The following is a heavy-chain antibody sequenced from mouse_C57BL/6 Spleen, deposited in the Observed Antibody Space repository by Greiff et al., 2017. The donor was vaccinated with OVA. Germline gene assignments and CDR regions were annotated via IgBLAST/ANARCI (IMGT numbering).Heavy chain of an antibody. J-gene: IGHJ4*01. D-gene: IGHD1-1*01. CDR3: ARKNYYGSSYGYAMDY. CDR2: ISSGSSTI. V-gene: IGHV5-17*01. CDR1: GFTFSDYG. Sequence: EVKLVESGGGLVKPGGSLKLSCAASGFTFSDYGMHWVRQAPEKGLEWVAYISSGSSTIYYADTVKGRFTISRDNAKNTRFLQMTSLRSEDTAMYHCARKNYYGSSYGYAMDYWGQGTSVTVSS.